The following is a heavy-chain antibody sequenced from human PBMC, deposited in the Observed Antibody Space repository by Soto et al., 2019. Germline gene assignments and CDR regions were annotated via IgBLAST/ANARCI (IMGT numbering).Heavy chain of an antibody. CDR2: ISSNGGST. D-gene: IGHD4-17*01. CDR1: GFTFSSYA. Sequence: EVQLVESGGGLVQPGGSLRLSCAASGFTFSSYAMHWVRQAPGKGLEYVSAISSNGGSTYYANSVKGGFTISRDNSTYTLYLQMGSLRAEDMAVYYCARAMPYGDYFSAVFDLWGRSTLVTVSS. J-gene: IGHJ2*01. V-gene: IGHV3-64*01. CDR3: ARAMPYGDYFSAVFDL.